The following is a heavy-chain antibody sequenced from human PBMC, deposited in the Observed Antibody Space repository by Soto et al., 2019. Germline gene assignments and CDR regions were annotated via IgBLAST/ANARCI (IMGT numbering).Heavy chain of an antibody. V-gene: IGHV1-18*04. Sequence: QVHLVQSGAEVKEPGASVKVSCKASGYTFRNYAITWVRQAPGQGLEWMGWFNTYKGDTNYAHKFQGRVTMTTDTSTSTAYMELRSLRSDDTALYYCARDAAFWSGRNLNWFDSCGQGTLVTVSS. CDR1: GYTFRNYA. J-gene: IGHJ5*01. CDR3: ARDAAFWSGRNLNWFDS. D-gene: IGHD3-3*01. CDR2: FNTYKGDT.